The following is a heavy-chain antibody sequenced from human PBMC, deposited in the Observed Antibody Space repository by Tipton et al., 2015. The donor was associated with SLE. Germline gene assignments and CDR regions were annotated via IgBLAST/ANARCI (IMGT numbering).Heavy chain of an antibody. CDR1: GFTFSSYA. CDR3: ARVQSIVGAMDY. V-gene: IGHV3-48*01. CDR2: ISSSPTTI. D-gene: IGHD1-26*01. J-gene: IGHJ4*02. Sequence: GSLRLSCAASGFTFSSYAMSWVRQAPGKGLEWVSYISSSPTTIYYADSVRGRFTISRDNAKNSLYLQMNSLRAEDTAVYYCARVQSIVGAMDYWGQGIMVTVSS.